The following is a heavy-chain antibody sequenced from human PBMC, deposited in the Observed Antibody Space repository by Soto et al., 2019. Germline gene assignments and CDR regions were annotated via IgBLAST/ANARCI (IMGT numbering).Heavy chain of an antibody. J-gene: IGHJ6*02. CDR3: ARDYGSGSYQYYYGMDV. CDR1: GGSISSGDYY. Sequence: PSETLSLTCTVYGGSISSGDYYWSWIRQPPGKGLEWIGYIYYSGSTYYNPSLKSRVPISVDPSKNQFSLKLSSVTAADTAVYYCARDYGSGSYQYYYGMDVWGQGTTVTVSS. V-gene: IGHV4-30-4*01. CDR2: IYYSGST. D-gene: IGHD3-10*01.